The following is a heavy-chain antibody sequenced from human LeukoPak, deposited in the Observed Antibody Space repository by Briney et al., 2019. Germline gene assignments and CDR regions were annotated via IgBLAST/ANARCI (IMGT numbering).Heavy chain of an antibody. D-gene: IGHD3-3*01. J-gene: IGHJ4*02. V-gene: IGHV4-34*01. CDR1: GGSFSGYY. CDR3: ARVAYYDFWSGYYDSRVYFDY. Sequence: SETLSLTCAVYGGSFSGYYWSWIRQPPGKGLEWIGEINHSGSTNYNPSLKSRVTISVDTSKNQFSLKRSSVTAADTAVYYCARVAYYDFWSGYYDSRVYFDYWGQGTLVTVSS. CDR2: INHSGST.